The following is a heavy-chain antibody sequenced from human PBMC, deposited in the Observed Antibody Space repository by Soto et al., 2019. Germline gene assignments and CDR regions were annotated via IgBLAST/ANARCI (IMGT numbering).Heavy chain of an antibody. CDR1: GGSFTSNNW. Sequence: PSETLSLTCAVSGGSFTSNNWWTWVRQPPGQGLEWIGEIYRTGSTNYNPSLKSRVTISLDKSENQFSLKVTSLTAADTAVYYCASRDPGTIVDYWGQETLVTVS. CDR2: IYRTGST. CDR3: ASRDPGTIVDY. D-gene: IGHD1-7*01. J-gene: IGHJ4*02. V-gene: IGHV4-4*02.